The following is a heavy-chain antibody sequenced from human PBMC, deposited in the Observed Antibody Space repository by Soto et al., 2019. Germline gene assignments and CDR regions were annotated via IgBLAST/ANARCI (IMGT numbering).Heavy chain of an antibody. CDR1: GFTFSNYA. V-gene: IGHV3-23*01. J-gene: IGHJ4*02. Sequence: GGSLRLSCAASGFTFSNYAMSWVRQTPGKGLEWVSGIVAATGTTYYTDSVKGRFAISRDNSRNTLYLQMSILRAEDTAVYYCAKDLGFSAPTAFDFWSQGTLVTVSS. CDR3: AKDLGFSAPTAFDF. D-gene: IGHD3-16*01. CDR2: IVAATGTT.